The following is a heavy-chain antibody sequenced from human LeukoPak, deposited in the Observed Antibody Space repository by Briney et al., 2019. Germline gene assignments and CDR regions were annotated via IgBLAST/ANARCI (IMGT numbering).Heavy chain of an antibody. J-gene: IGHJ6*03. CDR1: GFTFSSYS. CDR2: ISSSSSTI. D-gene: IGHD2-2*01. Sequence: GGSLRLSCAASGFTFSSYSMNWVRQAPGKGLEWVSYISSSSSTIYYADSVKGRFTISRDNAKNSLYLQMNSLRAEDTAVYYCARLPVVPAGIIYYYYYYMDVWGKGTTVTVSS. CDR3: ARLPVVPAGIIYYYYYYMDV. V-gene: IGHV3-48*01.